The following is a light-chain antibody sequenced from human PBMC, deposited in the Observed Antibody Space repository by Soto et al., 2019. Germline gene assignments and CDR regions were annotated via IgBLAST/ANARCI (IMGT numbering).Light chain of an antibody. CDR3: SSYTSSSSNV. V-gene: IGLV2-14*01. CDR2: DVS. J-gene: IGLJ1*01. CDR1: SSDNGGYSY. Sequence: QSVLTQPASVSGSPGQSITISCTGTSSDNGGYSYVSWYQQCPGKAPKLMIFDVSYRPSGVSNRFSGSKSGNTASLTFFGLQAEDEADYYCSSYTSSSSNVFGTGTKVTVL.